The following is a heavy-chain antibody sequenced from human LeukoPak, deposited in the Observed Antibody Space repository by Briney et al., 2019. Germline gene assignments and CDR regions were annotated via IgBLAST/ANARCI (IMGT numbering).Heavy chain of an antibody. CDR2: ISGSGGST. D-gene: IGHD4-11*01. J-gene: IGHJ6*03. CDR3: AKGGLQTYYYYYYMDA. V-gene: IGHV3-23*01. CDR1: GFTFSSYA. Sequence: GGSLRLSCAASGFTFSSYAMSWVRQAPGKGLEWVSAISGSGGSTYYADSVKGRFTISRDNSKNTLYLQMNSLRAEDTAVYYCAKGGLQTYYYYYYMDAWGKGTTVTVSS.